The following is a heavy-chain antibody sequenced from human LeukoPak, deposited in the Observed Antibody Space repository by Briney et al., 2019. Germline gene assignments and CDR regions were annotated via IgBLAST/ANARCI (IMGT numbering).Heavy chain of an antibody. Sequence: SETLSLTCTVCGGSISSGSYSWSWIRRPAGKGLEWIGRVYTSGSTNYNPSLKSRVTISVDTSKNQFSLKLSSVTAADTAVYYCARGQLAVAGSEYFQHWGQGPLVPVSS. CDR2: VYTSGST. CDR1: GGSISSGSYS. J-gene: IGHJ1*01. D-gene: IGHD6-19*01. V-gene: IGHV4-61*02. CDR3: ARGQLAVAGSEYFQH.